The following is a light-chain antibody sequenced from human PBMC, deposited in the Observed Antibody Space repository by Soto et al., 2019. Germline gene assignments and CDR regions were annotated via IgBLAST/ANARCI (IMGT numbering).Light chain of an antibody. V-gene: IGKV3-15*01. CDR2: GAS. Sequence: EIVLTQSPATLSVSPGERATLSCRASQSVSSNLAWYQQKPGQAPRLLIYGASTRATGIPARFSGSGSGTEFTLTISSLRSEDSGVYFCHQRNKFGQGTRLEI. CDR1: QSVSSN. CDR3: HQRNK. J-gene: IGKJ5*01.